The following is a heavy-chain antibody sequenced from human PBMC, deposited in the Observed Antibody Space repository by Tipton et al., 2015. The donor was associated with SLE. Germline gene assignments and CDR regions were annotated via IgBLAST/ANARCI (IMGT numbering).Heavy chain of an antibody. D-gene: IGHD6-13*01. Sequence: LRLSCTVSGGSISSHYWSWIRQPPGKGLEWIGYIYYSGSTDYNPSLKSRVTISVDTSKNQFSLKLSFVTAAETAEYYCARDQAVAGSYYFDYWGQGTLVTVSS. CDR2: IYYSGST. V-gene: IGHV4-59*11. CDR3: ARDQAVAGSYYFDY. CDR1: GGSISSHY. J-gene: IGHJ4*02.